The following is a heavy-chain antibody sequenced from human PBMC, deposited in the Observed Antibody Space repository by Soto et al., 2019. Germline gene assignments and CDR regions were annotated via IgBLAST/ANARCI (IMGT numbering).Heavy chain of an antibody. D-gene: IGHD6-19*01. Sequence: QVQLVQSGAEVKKPGSSVKVSCKASGGTFSSYAISWVRQAPGQGLEWMGGIIPIFGTANYAQKFQGRVTITADESXXTXYXALSSLRSEDTAVYYCARDSSGWSTARTNYYDGMDVWGQGTTVTVSS. CDR1: GGTFSSYA. CDR2: IIPIFGTA. CDR3: ARDSSGWSTARTNYYDGMDV. V-gene: IGHV1-69*12. J-gene: IGHJ6*02.